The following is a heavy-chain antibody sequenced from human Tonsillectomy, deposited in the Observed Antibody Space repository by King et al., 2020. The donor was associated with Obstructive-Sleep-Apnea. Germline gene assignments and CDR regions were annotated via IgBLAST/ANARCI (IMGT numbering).Heavy chain of an antibody. J-gene: IGHJ4*02. D-gene: IGHD3-10*01. CDR1: GSTFSDHY. CDR3: GRVWRGYYFDS. Sequence: EVQLLESGGGLFKTGGSLRLSCAASGSTFSDHYLDWVCHTPGKGLRCVGRIRNKASTYTTKHTASVKGRFTIPRDDSTNSLYIQMNSLKIEDTAVYYCGRVWRGYYFDSWGQGTLVTVSS. CDR2: IRNKASTYTT. V-gene: IGHV3-72*01.